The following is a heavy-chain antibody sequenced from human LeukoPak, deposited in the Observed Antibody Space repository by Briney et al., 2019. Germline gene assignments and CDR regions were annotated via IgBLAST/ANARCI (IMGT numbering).Heavy chain of an antibody. J-gene: IGHJ4*02. V-gene: IGHV1-69*05. CDR3: ARTGYGGADLDY. CDR2: NIPIFGTA. D-gene: IGHD3-16*01. Sequence: ASVKVSCKASGGTFSSYAISWVRQAPGQGLEWMGGNIPIFGTANYAQKFQGRVTITTDESTSTAYMELSSLRSEDTAVYYCARTGYGGADLDYWGQGTLVTVSS. CDR1: GGTFSSYA.